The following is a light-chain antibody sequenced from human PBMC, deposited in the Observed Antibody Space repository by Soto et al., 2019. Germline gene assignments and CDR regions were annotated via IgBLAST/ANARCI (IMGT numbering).Light chain of an antibody. CDR3: QHRSNWPRLT. Sequence: VMTQAPATLSVSPGERATLSCRASQSVSSNLAWHQQKPGQAPRLLIYDAVNRVTGIPARFSGSGSGTDFTLTISSLEPEDFAVYYCQHRSNWPRLTFGGGTKVDIK. V-gene: IGKV3-11*01. CDR1: QSVSSN. J-gene: IGKJ4*01. CDR2: DAV.